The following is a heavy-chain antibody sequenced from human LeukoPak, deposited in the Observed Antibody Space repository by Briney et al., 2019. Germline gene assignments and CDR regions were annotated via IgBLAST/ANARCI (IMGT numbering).Heavy chain of an antibody. V-gene: IGHV3-30*18. J-gene: IGHJ5*02. Sequence: PGGSLRLSCGASGFXFSSYGIHWVRQAPGKGLEWVAVISYDGSNKYYADSVEGRFTISRDNSKNTLYLQMNSLRAEDTAVYYCAKEGLNYYDSSGYYRDNWFDPWGQGTLVTVSS. D-gene: IGHD3-22*01. CDR1: GFXFSSYG. CDR3: AKEGLNYYDSSGYYRDNWFDP. CDR2: ISYDGSNK.